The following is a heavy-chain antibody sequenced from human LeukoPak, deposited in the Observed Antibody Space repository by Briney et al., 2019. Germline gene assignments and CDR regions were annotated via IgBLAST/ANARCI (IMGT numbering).Heavy chain of an antibody. CDR2: IYYSGST. CDR3: ARHVAHDYGDYTAYWFDP. Sequence: SETMSLTCTVSGGSISSSSYYWGWIRQPPWKGLEGIGSIYYSGSTYYNPSLKSRVTISVDTSKNQFSLKLSSVTAADTAVYDCARHVAHDYGDYTAYWFDPWGQGTLVTVSS. V-gene: IGHV4-39*01. CDR1: GGSISSSSYY. D-gene: IGHD4-17*01. J-gene: IGHJ5*02.